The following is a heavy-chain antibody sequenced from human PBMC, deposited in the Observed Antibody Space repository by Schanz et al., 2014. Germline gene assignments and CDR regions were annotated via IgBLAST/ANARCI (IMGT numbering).Heavy chain of an antibody. J-gene: IGHJ6*02. CDR3: ARDGREVVRGVIEGVNHCYCGMDV. CDR2: ISAYNGHT. Sequence: QVQLVQSGAEVKKPGASVKVSCKASGYTFISYGIKWVRQAPGQGLEWMGWISAYNGHTDYAQKLQGRLTMTRDTSTSTVYMELSSLRSEDTAVYYWARDGREVVRGVIEGVNHCYCGMDVWGQGTTITVSS. D-gene: IGHD3-10*01. V-gene: IGHV1-18*01. CDR1: GYTFISYG.